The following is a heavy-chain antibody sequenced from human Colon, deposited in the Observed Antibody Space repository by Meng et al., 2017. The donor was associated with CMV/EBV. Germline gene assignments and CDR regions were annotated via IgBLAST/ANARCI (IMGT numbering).Heavy chain of an antibody. D-gene: IGHD6-6*01. Sequence: GGSLRLSCATSGFTFSSYSMNWVRQAPGKGLEWVSSISGGGGSIWYADSVKGRFTISRDNSKNTVYLQMNSLRAEDTAVYFCAKTIAPGTLARPFDPWGQGTLVTVSS. CDR3: AKTIAPGTLARPFDP. CDR2: ISGGGGSI. V-gene: IGHV3-23*01. CDR1: GFTFSSYS. J-gene: IGHJ5*02.